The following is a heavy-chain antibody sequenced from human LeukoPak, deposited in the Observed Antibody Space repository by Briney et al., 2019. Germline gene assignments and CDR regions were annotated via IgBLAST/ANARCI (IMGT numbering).Heavy chain of an antibody. V-gene: IGHV3-23*01. J-gene: IGHJ4*02. CDR3: AKVVGATTRGYFHY. Sequence: GGSLRLSCAASGFTFSSYAMSWVRQAPGKGLEWVSTISGSGGSTYYADSVKGRFTISRDNSKNTLYLQMNSLRAEDTAVYYCAKVVGATTRGYFHYWGQGTLVTVSS. CDR1: GFTFSSYA. CDR2: ISGSGGST. D-gene: IGHD1-26*01.